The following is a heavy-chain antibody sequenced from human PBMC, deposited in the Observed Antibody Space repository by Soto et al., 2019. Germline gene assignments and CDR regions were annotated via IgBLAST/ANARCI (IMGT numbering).Heavy chain of an antibody. J-gene: IGHJ3*02. D-gene: IGHD6-19*01. Sequence: QVQLVQSGAEVKKPGSSVKVSCKASGGTFSTYSISWVRQAPGQGPEWIGGIIPMFDTPNYAQKFQGRVTISADESTSTAYMELSSLRSEDTAVYVCATARGYRAVAGSDAFDIWGQGTMVTVSS. V-gene: IGHV1-69*01. CDR3: ATARGYRAVAGSDAFDI. CDR2: IIPMFDTP. CDR1: GGTFSTYS.